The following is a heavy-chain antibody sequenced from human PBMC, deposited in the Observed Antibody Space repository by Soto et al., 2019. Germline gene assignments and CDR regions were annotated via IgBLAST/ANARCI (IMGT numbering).Heavy chain of an antibody. J-gene: IGHJ4*02. CDR1: GASIRTGGYY. D-gene: IGHD4-4*01. CDR2: IFYTGSA. Sequence: SETLSLTCTVSGASIRTGGYYWSWIRQRPGKGLEWIAYIFYTGSAYYNPSLESRLSISIDRSKNQFSLELRSVSVADTAVYYCARDRKDYTDIWGKGTRVIVSS. CDR3: ARDRKDYTDI. V-gene: IGHV4-31*03.